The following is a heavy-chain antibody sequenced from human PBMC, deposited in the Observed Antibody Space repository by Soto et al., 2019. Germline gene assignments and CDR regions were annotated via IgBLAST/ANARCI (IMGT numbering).Heavy chain of an antibody. CDR1: GYNFTNYG. CDR2: ISAYNGNT. J-gene: IGHJ6*03. CDR3: ARARQLVGYVYYHTAV. V-gene: IGHV1-18*01. D-gene: IGHD6-6*01. Sequence: QVQLLQSGAEVKKPGASVKVSCTASGYNFTNYGITWVRQAPGQGLEWMGWISAYNGNTHYTQRLQGRVTMTTETSTSTAYMELRCLRSEETAEYYCARARQLVGYVYYHTAVWGKGTTDTVSS.